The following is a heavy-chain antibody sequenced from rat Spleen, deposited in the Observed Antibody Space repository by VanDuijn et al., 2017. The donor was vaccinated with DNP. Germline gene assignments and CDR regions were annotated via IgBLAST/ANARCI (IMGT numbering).Heavy chain of an antibody. V-gene: IGHV5-19*01. CDR2: IPNTGDGS. CDR1: GFTFSDYG. Sequence: EVQLVESGGGLVQPGRSLKLSCAASGFTFSDYGMHWIRQAPTKGLEWVASIPNTGDGSYYSDSVKGRFSISRDNTKSTLYLQMDSLRSEDTATYYCAGRPPPTRGPFDYWGQGVTVAVSS. CDR3: AGRPPPTRGPFDY. D-gene: IGHD1-4*01. J-gene: IGHJ2*01.